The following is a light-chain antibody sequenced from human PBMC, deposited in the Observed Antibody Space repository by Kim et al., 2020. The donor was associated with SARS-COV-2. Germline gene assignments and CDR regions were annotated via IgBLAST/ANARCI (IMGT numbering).Light chain of an antibody. CDR2: GRN. CDR3: NSRDINGDNGV. J-gene: IGLJ3*02. CDR1: TLRLHF. V-gene: IGLV3-19*01. Sequence: SSELTQDPAMSVALGQTVRITCQGDTLRLHFATWYQQKPGQAPILIIYGRNVRPSGIADRFSGSSSGNTASLTITGAQADDEADYYCNSRDINGDNGVFGGGTQLTVL.